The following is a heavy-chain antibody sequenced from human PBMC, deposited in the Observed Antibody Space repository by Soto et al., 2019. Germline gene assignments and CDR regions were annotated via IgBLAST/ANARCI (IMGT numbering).Heavy chain of an antibody. CDR2: ISGSGGST. CDR1: GFIFISGG. D-gene: IGHD2-15*01. V-gene: IGHV3-23*01. CDR3: AKPEGPGYCSGGRCLGAYFQH. Sequence: PWGSLRLSCASCGFIFISGGRIFDRKAPGKGLEWVSAISGSGGSTYYADSVKGRFTISRDNSKNTLYLQMNSLRAEDTAVYYCAKPEGPGYCSGGRCLGAYFQHWGQGTPVPVSS. J-gene: IGHJ1*01.